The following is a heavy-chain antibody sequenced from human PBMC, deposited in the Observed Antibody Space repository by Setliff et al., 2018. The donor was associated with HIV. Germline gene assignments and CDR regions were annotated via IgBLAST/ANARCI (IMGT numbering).Heavy chain of an antibody. CDR1: GSTFNVYY. CDR3: ARSRREVAYFYYYMDF. J-gene: IGHJ6*03. D-gene: IGHD1-26*01. CDR2: VYPEDGQT. V-gene: IGHV1-69-2*01. Sequence: ASVKVSCKASGSTFNVYYVHWVRQAPGQGLEWMGLVYPEDGQTIYTEGFQGRLTITADTSTGTTYMQLSGLRSEDTAVYYCARSRREVAYFYYYMDFWGKGTTVTVSS.